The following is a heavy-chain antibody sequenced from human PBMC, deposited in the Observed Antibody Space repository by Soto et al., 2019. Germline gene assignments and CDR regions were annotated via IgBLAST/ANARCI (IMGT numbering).Heavy chain of an antibody. V-gene: IGHV3-20*04. CDR1: GFTFDDYG. D-gene: IGHD3-3*01. Sequence: GGSLRLSCAASGFTFDDYGMSWVRQAPGKGLEWVSGINWNGGSTGYADSVKGRFTISRDNAKNSLYLKMNSLRAEDTALYYCARVHYDFWSGYSGKANYGMDVWGQGTTVTVSS. CDR2: INWNGGST. CDR3: ARVHYDFWSGYSGKANYGMDV. J-gene: IGHJ6*02.